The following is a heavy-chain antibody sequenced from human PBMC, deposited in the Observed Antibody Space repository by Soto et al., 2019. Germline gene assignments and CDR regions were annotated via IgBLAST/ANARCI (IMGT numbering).Heavy chain of an antibody. Sequence: SETLSLTCTVSGGSISSYYWSWIRQPPGKGREGIGYIYYSGSTNYNPSLKSRVTISVDTSKNQFSLKLSSVTAADTAVYYCARGRIPLVRGVLFDYWGQGTLVTVSS. J-gene: IGHJ4*02. CDR3: ARGRIPLVRGVLFDY. V-gene: IGHV4-59*01. CDR1: GGSISSYY. D-gene: IGHD3-10*01. CDR2: IYYSGST.